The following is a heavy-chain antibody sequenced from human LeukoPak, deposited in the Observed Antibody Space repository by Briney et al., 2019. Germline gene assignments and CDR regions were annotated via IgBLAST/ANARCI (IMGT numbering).Heavy chain of an antibody. J-gene: IGHJ3*02. V-gene: IGHV4-61*01. CDR2: IYYSGST. Sequence: SETLSLTCTVSGGSVSSGTYYWSWLRQPPGEGLECVGYIYYSGSTNYNPSLKSRATISVDTSKNQFSLKLSSVTAADTAVYYCARVEWFGELSPFDIWGQGTMVTVSS. CDR1: GGSVSSGTYY. D-gene: IGHD3-10*01. CDR3: ARVEWFGELSPFDI.